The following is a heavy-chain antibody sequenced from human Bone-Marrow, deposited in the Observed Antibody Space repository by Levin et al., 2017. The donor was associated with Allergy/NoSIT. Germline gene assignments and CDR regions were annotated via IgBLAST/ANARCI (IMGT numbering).Heavy chain of an antibody. CDR2: TRDKANSYTT. CDR3: VRTCFDGSPSYQPFDL. V-gene: IGHV3-72*01. J-gene: IGHJ2*01. D-gene: IGHD2-2*01. CDR1: GFTFSDHY. Sequence: PGGSLRLSCAASGFTFSDHYMDWIRQAPGKGLEWVGRTRDKANSYTTEYAASVKGRFTISRDDSKNSLYLQMNSLKTEDTAVYHCVRTCFDGSPSYQPFDLWGRGTLVTVSS.